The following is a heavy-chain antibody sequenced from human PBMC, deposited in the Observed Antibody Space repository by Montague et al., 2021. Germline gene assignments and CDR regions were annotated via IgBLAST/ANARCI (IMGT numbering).Heavy chain of an antibody. V-gene: IGHV4-34*01. Sequence: SETLSLTCAVSGGSFSAYYWDWIRQPPGKGLEWIGEIHHSGITYYNPSLNSRLTISLDTSKNQFSLKLNSVTAADTAVYFCARRYRLKIPVDYWGQGTLVTVSS. J-gene: IGHJ4*02. D-gene: IGHD3-16*02. CDR1: GGSFSAYY. CDR3: ARRYRLKIPVDY. CDR2: IHHSGIT.